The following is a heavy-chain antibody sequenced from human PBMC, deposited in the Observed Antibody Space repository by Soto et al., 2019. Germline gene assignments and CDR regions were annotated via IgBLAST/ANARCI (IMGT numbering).Heavy chain of an antibody. CDR2: ITSRRYGGTA. J-gene: IGHJ4*02. CDR3: TRLGRDGYTTPFDY. V-gene: IGHV3-49*03. Sequence: GGSLRLSCTPSGFIFADYAIIWFRQAPGKGLECVGFITSRRYGGTAEYDASVKGRFTISRDDSKSIAYLQMNSLKTEDTAVYYCTRLGRDGYTTPFDYWGQGALVTVSS. D-gene: IGHD6-25*01. CDR1: GFIFADYA.